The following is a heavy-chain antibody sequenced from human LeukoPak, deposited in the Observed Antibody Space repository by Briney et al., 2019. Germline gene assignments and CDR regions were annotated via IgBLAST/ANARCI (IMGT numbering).Heavy chain of an antibody. CDR3: ARGWLAETTVVTPYNY. D-gene: IGHD4-23*01. J-gene: IGHJ4*02. Sequence: ASVKVSCKASGCTFTSYGISWVRQAPGQGLEWMGWISAYNGNTNYAQKLQGRVAMTTDTSTSTAYMELRSLRSDDTAVYYCARGWLAETTVVTPYNYWGQGTLVTVSS. CDR2: ISAYNGNT. CDR1: GCTFTSYG. V-gene: IGHV1-18*01.